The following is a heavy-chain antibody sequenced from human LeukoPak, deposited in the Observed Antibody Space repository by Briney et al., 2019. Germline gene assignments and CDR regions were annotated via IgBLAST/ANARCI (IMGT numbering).Heavy chain of an antibody. CDR1: GFTFDDYA. Sequence: GGSLRLSCAASGFTFDDYAMHWVRQAPGKGREWVSGISWNSGSIGYADSVKGRFTFSRDNAKNSLYLQMNSLRAEDTALYYCAKDLGQRGSGWYDYWGQGTLVTVSS. CDR3: AKDLGQRGSGWYDY. CDR2: ISWNSGSI. V-gene: IGHV3-9*01. J-gene: IGHJ4*02. D-gene: IGHD6-19*01.